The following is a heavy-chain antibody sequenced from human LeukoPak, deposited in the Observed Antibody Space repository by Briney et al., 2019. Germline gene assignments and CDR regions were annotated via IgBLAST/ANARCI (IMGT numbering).Heavy chain of an antibody. Sequence: SETLSLTCTVSGGSINNYYWSWIRQPPGKGLEWIGYIYYSGSTNYNPSLKSRVTVSVDTSKNQFSLKLSSVTAADTAVYYCARWDVPNWFDPWGQGTLVTVSS. J-gene: IGHJ5*02. V-gene: IGHV4-59*01. CDR1: GGSINNYY. D-gene: IGHD3-10*02. CDR2: IYYSGST. CDR3: ARWDVPNWFDP.